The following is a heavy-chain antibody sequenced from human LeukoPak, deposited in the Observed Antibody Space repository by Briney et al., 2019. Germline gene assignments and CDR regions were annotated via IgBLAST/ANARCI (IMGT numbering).Heavy chain of an antibody. CDR2: ISAYNGNT. V-gene: IGHV1-18*01. J-gene: IGHJ3*02. Sequence: VASVKVSCKASGYTFTSYGISWVRQAPGQGLEWMGWISAYNGNTSYAQKLQGRVTMTTDTSTSTAYMELRSLRSDDTAVYYCARAGSYYYDSSAFDIWGQGTMVTVSS. CDR3: ARAGSYYYDSSAFDI. D-gene: IGHD3-22*01. CDR1: GYTFTSYG.